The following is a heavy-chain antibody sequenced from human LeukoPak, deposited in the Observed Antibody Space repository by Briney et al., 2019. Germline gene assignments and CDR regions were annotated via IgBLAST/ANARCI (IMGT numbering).Heavy chain of an antibody. J-gene: IGHJ5*02. V-gene: IGHV1-69*13. D-gene: IGHD6-6*01. Sequence: VASVKVSCKASGGTFSSYAISWVRQAPGQGLEWMGGIIPIFGTANYAQKFQGRVTITADESTSTAYMELSSLRSEDTAVYYCARVGKYSSSSDTWGQGTLVTVSS. CDR2: IIPIFGTA. CDR1: GGTFSSYA. CDR3: ARVGKYSSSSDT.